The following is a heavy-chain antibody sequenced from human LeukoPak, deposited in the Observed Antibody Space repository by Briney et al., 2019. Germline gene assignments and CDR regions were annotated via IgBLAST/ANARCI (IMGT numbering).Heavy chain of an antibody. Sequence: GGSLRLSCAASGFTLGSYRMTWVRQAPRKGLEWAAAIKEDGSETYYVDSVKGRFTISRDNAKNSLYLQMSSLRAEDTAVYYCARTTYGDYWGQGTLVTVSS. V-gene: IGHV3-7*02. J-gene: IGHJ4*02. D-gene: IGHD1-1*01. CDR1: GFTLGSYR. CDR2: IKEDGSET. CDR3: ARTTYGDY.